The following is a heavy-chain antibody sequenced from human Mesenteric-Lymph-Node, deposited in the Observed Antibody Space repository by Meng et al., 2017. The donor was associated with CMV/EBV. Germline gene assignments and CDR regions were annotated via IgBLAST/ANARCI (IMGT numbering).Heavy chain of an antibody. J-gene: IGHJ5*02. CDR1: GGAIRSGGYY. D-gene: IGHD3-3*01. V-gene: IGHV4-31*01. CDR3: ARADDFSNWIDP. Sequence: TVSGGAIRSGGYYWSWIRQHPGKGLEWIGYIYYSGSTYYNPSLKSLVTISVDTSKNQFSLKVSSATAADTAIYYCARADDFSNWIDPWGQGTLVTVSS. CDR2: IYYSGST.